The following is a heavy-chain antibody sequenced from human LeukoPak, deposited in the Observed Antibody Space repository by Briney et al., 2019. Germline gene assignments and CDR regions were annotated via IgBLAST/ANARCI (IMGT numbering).Heavy chain of an antibody. CDR2: ISWYSGNI. Sequence: PGGSLRLSCVASGFTFDDYAMHWVRQAPGKGLEWVSSISWYSGNIVYADSVKGRFSISRDNAKNTLYLEMNSLRTDDTALYFCAREVWRRVFYYGVDVWGQGTTVAVSS. V-gene: IGHV3-9*01. CDR3: AREVWRRVFYYGVDV. D-gene: IGHD2-21*01. J-gene: IGHJ6*02. CDR1: GFTFDDYA.